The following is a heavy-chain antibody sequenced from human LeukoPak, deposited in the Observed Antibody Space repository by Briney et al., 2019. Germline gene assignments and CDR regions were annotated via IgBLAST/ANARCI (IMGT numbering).Heavy chain of an antibody. V-gene: IGHV3-23*01. CDR1: GFTFSSYA. D-gene: IGHD3-10*01. J-gene: IGHJ4*02. CDR3: AKDYAYYYGSGIGGCDY. CDR2: ISGSGATT. Sequence: PGGSLRLSCAASGFTFSSYAMSWVRQAPGKGLEWVSAISGSGATTYYADSVKGRFTISRDKSNNTLYLQMNSLRAEDMAVYYCAKDYAYYYGSGIGGCDYWGQGTLVTVSS.